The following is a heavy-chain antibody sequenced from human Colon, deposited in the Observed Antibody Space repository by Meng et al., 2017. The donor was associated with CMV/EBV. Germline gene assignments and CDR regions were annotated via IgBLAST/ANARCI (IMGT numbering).Heavy chain of an antibody. Sequence: GGSLRLSCAASGFTFSEYWMHWVRQVPGKGLVWVSRLNPFGSGISYADYVKGRFIISRDSSTNTLYLQIDSLRAEDTAVYFCARNRRNCGSVSCYGYYGMDVWGQGTTVTVSS. V-gene: IGHV3-74*01. CDR2: LNPFGSGI. CDR1: GFTFSEYW. J-gene: IGHJ6*02. D-gene: IGHD2-2*01. CDR3: ARNRRNCGSVSCYGYYGMDV.